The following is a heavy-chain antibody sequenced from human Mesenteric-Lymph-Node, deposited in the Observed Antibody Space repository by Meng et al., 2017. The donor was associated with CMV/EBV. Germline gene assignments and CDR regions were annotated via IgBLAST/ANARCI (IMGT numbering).Heavy chain of an antibody. Sequence: GESLKISCAASGFTFSDYYMSWIRQAPGKGLEWVSYISSSGSTIYYADSVKGRFTVSRDNAKNSLYLDMSSLRLEDTAFYYCAKGDTGSHCPDHWGQGTLVTVSS. J-gene: IGHJ4*02. CDR1: GFTFSDYY. V-gene: IGHV3-11*01. D-gene: IGHD2-21*02. CDR3: AKGDTGSHCPDH. CDR2: ISSSGSTI.